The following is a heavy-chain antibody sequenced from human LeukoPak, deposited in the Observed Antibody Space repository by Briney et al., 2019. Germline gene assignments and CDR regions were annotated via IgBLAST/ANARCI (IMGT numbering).Heavy chain of an antibody. V-gene: IGHV4-59*01. CDR2: MYYSGNT. CDR3: ARVRYCSTNRCYDREFDN. J-gene: IGHJ4*02. CDR1: VDSISGYY. Sequence: SETLSLTCTVSVDSISGYYWSWIRQPPGKGLEWIGYMYYSGNTNYNPSLKSRLTTSLDTSKNQFSLKLSSVTAADTAVYYCARVRYCSTNRCYDREFDNWGQGTLVTVSS. D-gene: IGHD2-2*01.